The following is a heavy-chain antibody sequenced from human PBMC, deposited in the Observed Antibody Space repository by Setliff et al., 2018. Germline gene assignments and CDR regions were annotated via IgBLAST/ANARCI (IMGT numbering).Heavy chain of an antibody. V-gene: IGHV3-11*04. Sequence: GGSLRLSCAASGFTFSDYYMIWIRQAPGKGLEWVSYISRGGNTIYYADSVKGRFTISRDNARDSLFLQMNTLRAEDTAVYYCAREVVGAPSAFDIWGQGTMVTVSS. CDR1: GFTFSDYY. CDR2: ISRGGNTI. J-gene: IGHJ3*02. CDR3: AREVVGAPSAFDI. D-gene: IGHD1-26*01.